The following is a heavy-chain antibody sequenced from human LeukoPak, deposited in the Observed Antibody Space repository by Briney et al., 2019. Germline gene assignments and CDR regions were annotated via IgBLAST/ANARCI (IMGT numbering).Heavy chain of an antibody. V-gene: IGHV3-21*01. Sequence: PGGSLRLSCAASGFTFSSYAMSWVRQAPGKGLEWVSSISSSSSYIYYADSVKGRFTISRDNAKNSLYLQMNSLRAEDTAVYYCASSEEQDDEGRYFDYWGQGTLVTVSS. CDR2: ISSSSSYI. CDR1: GFTFSSYA. CDR3: ASSEEQDDEGRYFDY. D-gene: IGHD1-1*01. J-gene: IGHJ4*02.